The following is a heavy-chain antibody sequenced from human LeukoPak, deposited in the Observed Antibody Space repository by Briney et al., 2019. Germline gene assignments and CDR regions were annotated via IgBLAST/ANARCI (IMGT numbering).Heavy chain of an antibody. J-gene: IGHJ4*02. Sequence: LSLTXTVSGXSISSYYWSWLRQPPGKGLEWIGYIYYSGSTNYNPSLTSRVTISVDTSKNQFSLKLSSVTAADTAVYYCARWDYGDYGLDYWGQGTLVTVSS. V-gene: IGHV4-59*01. CDR1: GXSISSYY. CDR2: IYYSGST. CDR3: ARWDYGDYGLDY. D-gene: IGHD4-17*01.